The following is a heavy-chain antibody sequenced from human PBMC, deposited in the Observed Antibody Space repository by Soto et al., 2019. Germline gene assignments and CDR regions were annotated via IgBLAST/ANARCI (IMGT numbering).Heavy chain of an antibody. CDR1: GFTFSSYA. V-gene: IGHV3-30-3*01. J-gene: IGHJ5*02. Sequence: ESGGGVVQPGRSLRLSCAASGFTFSSYAMHWVRQAPGKGLEWVAVISYDGSNKYYADSVKGRFTISRDNSKNTLYLQMNSLRAEDTAVYYCARSEEPAAANWFDPWGQGTLVTVSS. D-gene: IGHD2-2*01. CDR3: ARSEEPAAANWFDP. CDR2: ISYDGSNK.